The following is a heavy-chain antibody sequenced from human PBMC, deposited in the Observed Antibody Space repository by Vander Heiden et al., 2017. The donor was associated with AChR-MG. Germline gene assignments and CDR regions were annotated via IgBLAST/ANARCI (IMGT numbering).Heavy chain of an antibody. Sequence: QVQLVQSGAEVKKPGASVKVSCKVSGYTLTELSMHGVRQAPGKGLEWMGGFDPEDGETIYAQKFQGRVTMTEDTSTDTAYMELSSLRSEDTAVYYCATGTPLIVVVPAAIPYGMDVWGQGTTVTVSS. D-gene: IGHD2-2*01. J-gene: IGHJ6*02. CDR1: GYTLTELS. V-gene: IGHV1-24*01. CDR2: FDPEDGET. CDR3: ATGTPLIVVVPAAIPYGMDV.